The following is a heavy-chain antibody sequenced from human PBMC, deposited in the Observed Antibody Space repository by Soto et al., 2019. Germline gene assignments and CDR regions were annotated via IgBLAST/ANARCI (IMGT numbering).Heavy chain of an antibody. V-gene: IGHV4-34*01. J-gene: IGHJ4*02. CDR1: GGSFSGYY. CDR2: INHSGST. CDR3: ARRVRRGYSYDY. Sequence: PSETLSLTCAVYGGSFSGYYWSWIRQPPGKGLEWIGEINHSGSTNYNPSLKSRVTISVDTSKNQFSLKLSSVTAADTAVYYCARRVRRGYSYDYWGQGTLVTVSS. D-gene: IGHD5-18*01.